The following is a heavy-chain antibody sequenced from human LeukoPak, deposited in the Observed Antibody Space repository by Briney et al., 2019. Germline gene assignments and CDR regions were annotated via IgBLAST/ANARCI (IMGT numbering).Heavy chain of an antibody. V-gene: IGHV4-39*01. CDR2: IYYSGST. CDR1: GGSISSSTYY. D-gene: IGHD3-3*01. CDR3: ASILLEWLRYFDY. Sequence: SETLSLTCTVSGGSISSSTYYWGWIRQPPGKGLEWIGSIYYSGSTYYNPSLKSRVTISVDTSKNQFSLKLGSVTAADTAVYYCASILLEWLRYFDYWGQGTLVTVSS. J-gene: IGHJ4*02.